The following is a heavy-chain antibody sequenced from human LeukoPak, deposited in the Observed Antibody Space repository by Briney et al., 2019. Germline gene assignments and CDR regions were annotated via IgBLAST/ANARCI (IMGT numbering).Heavy chain of an antibody. Sequence: SETLSLTCTVSGGSISNFYWSWIRQPPGQGLEWIGYIHYSGTANYISSLKSRVTISVDTSKNQFSLKLQSVTAADTAVYYCARDPNSSSSEHFYGMDVWGRGTSVTVSS. CDR2: IHYSGTA. J-gene: IGHJ6*02. D-gene: IGHD6-6*01. V-gene: IGHV4-59*01. CDR3: ARDPNSSSSEHFYGMDV. CDR1: GGSISNFY.